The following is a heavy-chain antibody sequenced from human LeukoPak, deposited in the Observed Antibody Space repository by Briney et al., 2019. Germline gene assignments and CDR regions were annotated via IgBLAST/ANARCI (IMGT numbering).Heavy chain of an antibody. CDR3: ARQYIDILTGYHRGELYWYFDL. Sequence: SQTLSHTCTVSGGSISSGSYYWSWIRQPAGKGLEWIGRIYTSGSTNYNPSLKSRVTISVDTSKNQFSLKLNSVTAADTAVYYCARQYIDILTGYHRGELYWYFDLWGRGTLVTVSS. CDR2: IYTSGST. J-gene: IGHJ2*01. V-gene: IGHV4-61*02. CDR1: GGSISSGSYY. D-gene: IGHD3-9*01.